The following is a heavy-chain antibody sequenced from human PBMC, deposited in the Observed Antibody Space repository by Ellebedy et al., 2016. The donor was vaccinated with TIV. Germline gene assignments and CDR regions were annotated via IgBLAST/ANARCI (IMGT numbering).Heavy chain of an antibody. Sequence: PGGSLRLSCAASGFAFTTCAMSWVRQAPGKGLEWVSYISSSGSHIHYADSVKVRFSISIDNVKNSLYLQMNSLRDEDTAVYYCARDENYGAEVIDYWGQGTLVTVSS. CDR3: ARDENYGAEVIDY. J-gene: IGHJ4*02. CDR2: ISSSGSHI. V-gene: IGHV3-48*02. CDR1: GFAFTTCA. D-gene: IGHD4-17*01.